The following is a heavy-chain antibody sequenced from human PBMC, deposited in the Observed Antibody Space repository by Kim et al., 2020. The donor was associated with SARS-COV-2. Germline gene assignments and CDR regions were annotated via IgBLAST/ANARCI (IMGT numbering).Heavy chain of an antibody. J-gene: IGHJ4*02. CDR1: GGSISSGSYY. CDR2: IYTSGST. V-gene: IGHV4-61*02. Sequence: SETLSLTCTVTGGSISSGSYYWSWIRQPAGKGLEWIGRIYTSGSTNYNPSLKSRVTISVDTSKNQFSLKLSSVTAADTAVYYCAREDGRWLQFAFDYWGQGTLVTVSS. D-gene: IGHD5-12*01. CDR3: AREDGRWLQFAFDY.